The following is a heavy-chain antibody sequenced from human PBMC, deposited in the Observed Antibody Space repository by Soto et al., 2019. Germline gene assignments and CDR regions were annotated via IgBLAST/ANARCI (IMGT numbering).Heavy chain of an antibody. Sequence: EVQLLESGGGLVQPGGSLRLSCAASGFTFSSYAMSWVRQAPGKGLEWVSAISGSGGSTYYADSVKGRFTISRDNSKNTLYLQMNSLRAEDTAVYYCAKDPGALGYYYYGMDVWGQGTTVTVSS. CDR2: ISGSGGST. CDR1: GFTFSSYA. CDR3: AKDPGALGYYYYGMDV. V-gene: IGHV3-23*01. J-gene: IGHJ6*02. D-gene: IGHD7-27*01.